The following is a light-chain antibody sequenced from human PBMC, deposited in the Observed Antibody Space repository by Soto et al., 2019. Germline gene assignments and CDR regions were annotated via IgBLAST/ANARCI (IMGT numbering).Light chain of an antibody. CDR1: SSDVGGYNY. J-gene: IGLJ1*01. CDR3: CSYAGSYISSYV. Sequence: QSVLTQPRSVSGSPGQSVTISCTGTSSDVGGYNYVSWYQQHPGKAPKLMIYDVSKRPSGVPDRFSGSKSGNTASLTISGLQAEDEADYYCCSYAGSYISSYVFGTGTKVTVL. V-gene: IGLV2-11*01. CDR2: DVS.